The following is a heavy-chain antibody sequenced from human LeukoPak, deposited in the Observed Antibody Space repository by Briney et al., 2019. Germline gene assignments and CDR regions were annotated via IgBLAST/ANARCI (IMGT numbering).Heavy chain of an antibody. CDR1: GGSISSSNNF. V-gene: IGHV4-39*01. CDR3: ARHGGYCSSTSCFEYFHS. Sequence: SETLSLTCTVSGGSISSSNNFWGWIRQPPGKGLEWIGSVHHSGSTYYNPSLKSRVTISGDTSKNQFSLTLNSVTAADTAVYYCARHGGYCSSTSCFEYFHSWGQGTLVTVPS. D-gene: IGHD2-2*01. J-gene: IGHJ1*01. CDR2: VHHSGST.